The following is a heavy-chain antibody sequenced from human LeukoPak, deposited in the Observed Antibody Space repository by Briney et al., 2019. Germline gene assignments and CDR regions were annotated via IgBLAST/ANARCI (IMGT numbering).Heavy chain of an antibody. Sequence: PSETLSLTCTVSGGSISGQYWSWIRQPPGKRLEWIGNISYTGSTNYNPSLRSRVTISVDTSKNQFSLKVTSVTAADTALYYCVRARDMAFDIWGQGTMVTVSS. CDR1: GGSISGQY. CDR3: VRARDMAFDI. V-gene: IGHV4-59*11. J-gene: IGHJ3*02. D-gene: IGHD2-21*02. CDR2: ISYTGST.